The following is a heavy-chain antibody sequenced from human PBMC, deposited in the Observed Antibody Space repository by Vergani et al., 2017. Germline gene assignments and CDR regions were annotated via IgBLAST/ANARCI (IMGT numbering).Heavy chain of an antibody. CDR3: AICFGLVIWVFDY. D-gene: IGHD3-3*01. Sequence: QVQLVQSGAEVKKPGASVKVSCKASGYTFTGYYMHWVRQAPGQGLEWIGRINPNSGGTNYAKKFQGRITMTRETSIRTAYMELSRLRSDETAVYYGAICFGLVIWVFDYWGQGTLVTVSS. CDR2: INPNSGGT. V-gene: IGHV1-2*06. J-gene: IGHJ4*02. CDR1: GYTFTGYY.